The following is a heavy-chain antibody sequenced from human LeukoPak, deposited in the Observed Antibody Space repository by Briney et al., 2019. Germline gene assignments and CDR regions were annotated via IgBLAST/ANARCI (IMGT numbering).Heavy chain of an antibody. J-gene: IGHJ6*03. CDR2: ISGGGGST. CDR3: AKDLNRPLWFGESYMNV. V-gene: IGHV3-43*02. CDR1: GFTFDDYA. Sequence: QPGGSLRLSCAASGFTFDDYAMHWVRQAPGKGLEWVSLISGGGGSTYYADSVKGRFTISRDNSKNSLYLQMNSLRTEDTALYYCAKDLNRPLWFGESYMNVWGKGTTVTVSS. D-gene: IGHD3-10*01.